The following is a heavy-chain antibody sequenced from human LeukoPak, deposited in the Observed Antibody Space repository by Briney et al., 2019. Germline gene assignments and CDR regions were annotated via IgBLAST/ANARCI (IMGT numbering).Heavy chain of an antibody. Sequence: SVKVSCKASGYTFTSYYMHWVRQAPGQGLEWMGGIIPIFGTANYAQKLQGRVAITADESTSTAYMELSSLRSEDTAVYYCARSSGYYYTYDYWGQGTLVTVSS. CDR3: ARSSGYYYTYDY. V-gene: IGHV1-69*13. J-gene: IGHJ4*02. CDR2: IIPIFGTA. D-gene: IGHD3-22*01. CDR1: GYTFTSYY.